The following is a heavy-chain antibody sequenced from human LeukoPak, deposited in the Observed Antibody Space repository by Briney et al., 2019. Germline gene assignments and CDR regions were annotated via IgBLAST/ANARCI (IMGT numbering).Heavy chain of an antibody. V-gene: IGHV3-30*04. D-gene: IGHD6-19*01. CDR1: GFTFSSHA. J-gene: IGHJ4*02. Sequence: GRSLRLSCAASGFTFSSHAMHWVRQAPGKGLEWVAVISYDGSNKYYADSVKGRFTISRDNSKNTLYLQMNSLRAEDTAVYYCARDTGMGYSSGPFDYWGQGTLVTVSP. CDR2: ISYDGSNK. CDR3: ARDTGMGYSSGPFDY.